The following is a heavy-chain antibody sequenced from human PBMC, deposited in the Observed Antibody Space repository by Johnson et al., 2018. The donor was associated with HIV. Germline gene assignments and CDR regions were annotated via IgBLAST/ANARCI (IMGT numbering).Heavy chain of an antibody. V-gene: IGHV3-11*01. CDR3: AIEIRVCSGGTCYSDAFDF. CDR1: GFTFSDYN. CDR2: ISRRGTTK. D-gene: IGHD2-15*01. J-gene: IGHJ3*01. Sequence: QVQLVESGGGLVQPGGSLRLSCATSGFTFSDYNMNWIRQAPGKGLEWMSYISRRGTTKYYADSVKGRFTISRDNAKSLLSLQINSLRAEDPALYYCAIEIRVCSGGTCYSDAFDFWGQGTVVTVSS.